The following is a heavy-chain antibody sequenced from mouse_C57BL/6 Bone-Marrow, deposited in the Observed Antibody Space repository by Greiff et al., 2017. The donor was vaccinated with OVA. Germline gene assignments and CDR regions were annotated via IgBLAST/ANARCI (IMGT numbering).Heavy chain of an antibody. J-gene: IGHJ2*01. Sequence: VQLQQPGAELVKPGASVKMSCKASGYTFTSYWITWVKQRPGQGLEWIGDIYPGSGSTNYNEKFKSKATLTVDTSSSTAYMQLSSLTSEDSAVYFCAREDLYYGSSFDYWGQGTTLTVSS. V-gene: IGHV1-55*01. CDR3: AREDLYYGSSFDY. CDR1: GYTFTSYW. CDR2: IYPGSGST. D-gene: IGHD1-1*01.